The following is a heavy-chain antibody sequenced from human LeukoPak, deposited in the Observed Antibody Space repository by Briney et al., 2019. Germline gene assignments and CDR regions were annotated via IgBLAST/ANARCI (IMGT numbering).Heavy chain of an antibody. J-gene: IGHJ4*02. CDR1: GFTFSSNA. CDR2: ISGSGGNT. CDR3: AKLVTHFDY. D-gene: IGHD4-23*01. Sequence: GRSRRLSCAASGFTFSSNAMSCVRQAPGKLLEWGSSISGSGGNTYYADSVKGRFNISRDNSKNTLYMQMNSLRAEDTAVYYCAKLVTHFDYWGQGTLVTVSS. V-gene: IGHV3-23*01.